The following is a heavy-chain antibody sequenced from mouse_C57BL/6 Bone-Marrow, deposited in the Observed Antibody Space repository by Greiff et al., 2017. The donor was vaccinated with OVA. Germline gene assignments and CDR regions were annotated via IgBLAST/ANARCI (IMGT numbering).Heavy chain of an antibody. CDR3: ARYRLPIAY. V-gene: IGHV1-81*01. CDR1: GYTFTSYG. Sequence: VQLQQSGAELARPGASVKLSCKASGYTFTSYGISWVKQRTGQGLEWIGEIYPRSGNTYYNEKFKGKATLTADKSSSTAYMELRSLTSEDSAVYFCARYRLPIAYWGQGTLVTVSA. CDR2: IYPRSGNT. J-gene: IGHJ3*01. D-gene: IGHD5-5*01.